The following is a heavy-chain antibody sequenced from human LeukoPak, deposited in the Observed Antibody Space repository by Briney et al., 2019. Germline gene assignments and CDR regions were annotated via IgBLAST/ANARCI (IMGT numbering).Heavy chain of an antibody. CDR2: ISSSSYI. V-gene: IGHV3-21*01. CDR3: ATNKGGYFDY. CDR1: EFTFSSSV. D-gene: IGHD3-16*01. Sequence: PGASLRLSCAASEFTFSSSVMSWVRQAPGKGLEWVSSISSSSYIYYADSVKGRFTISRDNAKNSLYLQMNSLRAEDTAVYYCATNKGGYFDYWGQGTLVTVSS. J-gene: IGHJ4*02.